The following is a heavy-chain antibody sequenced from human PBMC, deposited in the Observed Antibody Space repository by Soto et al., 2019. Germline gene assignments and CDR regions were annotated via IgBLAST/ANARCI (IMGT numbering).Heavy chain of an antibody. V-gene: IGHV3-23*01. CDR2: IIGSGTST. CDR1: GFTFSTYV. CDR3: AKPDS. J-gene: IGHJ4*02. Sequence: EVQLLESGGGLVQPGGSLRLSCAASGFTFSTYVMSWVRQAPGKGLEWVSTIIGSGTSTYYADSVKGRFTISRDNSRNTLYLQLNSLRAEDTPVYYCAKPDSWGQGTLVTVSS.